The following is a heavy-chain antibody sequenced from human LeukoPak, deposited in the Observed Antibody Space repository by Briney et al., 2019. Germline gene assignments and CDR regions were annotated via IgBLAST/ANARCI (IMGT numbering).Heavy chain of an antibody. J-gene: IGHJ4*02. D-gene: IGHD3-10*01. CDR1: GFTFSTYA. Sequence: GGSLRLSCAASGFTFSTYAMDWVRPGPGKGLGWVAVISYDGSKKYYADSVKSRFTISRDNSKNTLYLQMTSLSADDTAVYYCARTTTPHYYGSGSYALGYWGQGTLVTVPS. V-gene: IGHV3-30-3*01. CDR3: ARTTTPHYYGSGSYALGY. CDR2: ISYDGSKK.